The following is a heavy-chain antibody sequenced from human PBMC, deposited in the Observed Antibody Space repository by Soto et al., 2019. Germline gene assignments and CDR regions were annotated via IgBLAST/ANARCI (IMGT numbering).Heavy chain of an antibody. D-gene: IGHD2-21*02. CDR3: AREIVTAGGNNYFDP. CDR1: GGTVASSHW. V-gene: IGHV4-4*02. Sequence: ASETLSLTCDVSGGTVASSHWWSWVRQSPGGGLEWIGNVYHTGDTNLNPSLQSRVTISVDKSNNQFSLRLNSLTAADTAVYFCAREIVTAGGNNYFDPWGPGTLVTVSS. CDR2: VYHTGDT. J-gene: IGHJ5*02.